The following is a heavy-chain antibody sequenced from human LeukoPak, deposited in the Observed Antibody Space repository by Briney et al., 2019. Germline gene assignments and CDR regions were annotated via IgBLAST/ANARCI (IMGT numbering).Heavy chain of an antibody. CDR1: GYSFAIYW. Sequence: GESLKFSCKGSGYSFAIYWIGGLRQMHGKGLEWMGIFYPVESATRYRPSFQGKVTISDAKSISTAYLQWSRLKASDTAMNYCARIAEYYYASSGYRPYYFDYWGQGNLGTVSS. D-gene: IGHD3-22*01. J-gene: IGHJ4*02. CDR2: FYPVESAT. V-gene: IGHV5-51*01. CDR3: ARIAEYYYASSGYRPYYFDY.